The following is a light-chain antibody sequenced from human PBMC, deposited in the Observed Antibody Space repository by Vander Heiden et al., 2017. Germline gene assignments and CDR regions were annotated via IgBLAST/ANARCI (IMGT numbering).Light chain of an antibody. Sequence: EIVMTPSPATLSVSPGDRATLSCRARQGISNNLAGYQQKPVQTPRLLMYGAATRATGIPDRFSGSGSGTEFTVTISSLQSEDFAVYYCQQYNNWPLTFGQGTRVEIQ. CDR2: GAA. CDR1: QGISNN. V-gene: IGKV3-15*01. J-gene: IGKJ5*01. CDR3: QQYNNWPLT.